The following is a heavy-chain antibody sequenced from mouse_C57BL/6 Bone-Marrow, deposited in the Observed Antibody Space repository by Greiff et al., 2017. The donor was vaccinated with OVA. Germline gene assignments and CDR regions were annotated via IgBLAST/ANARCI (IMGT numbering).Heavy chain of an antibody. Sequence: VQLKESGPELVKPGASVKISCKASGYSFTDYNMNWVKQSNGKSLEWIGVINPNYGTTSYNQKFKGKATLTVDQSSSTAYMQLNSLTSEDSAVYYCARPYGSSYENAMDYWGQGTSVTVSS. D-gene: IGHD1-1*01. J-gene: IGHJ4*01. CDR1: GYSFTDYN. V-gene: IGHV1-39*01. CDR3: ARPYGSSYENAMDY. CDR2: INPNYGTT.